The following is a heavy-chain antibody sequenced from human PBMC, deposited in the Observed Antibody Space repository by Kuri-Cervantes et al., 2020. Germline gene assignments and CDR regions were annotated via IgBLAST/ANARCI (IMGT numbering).Heavy chain of an antibody. CDR3: TRRYYFDSSGYYYDY. CDR1: GYTFTSYG. V-gene: IGHV1-18*01. D-gene: IGHD3-22*01. J-gene: IGHJ4*02. CDR2: ISAYNGNT. Sequence: ASVKVSCKASGYTFTSYGISWVRQAPGQGLEWMGWISAYNGNTNYAQKLQGRVTITRDTSASTANMELSSLRSEDTAVYYCTRRYYFDSSGYYYDYWGQGTLVTVSS.